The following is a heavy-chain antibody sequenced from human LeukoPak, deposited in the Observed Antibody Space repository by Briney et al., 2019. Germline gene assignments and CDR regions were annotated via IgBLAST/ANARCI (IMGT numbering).Heavy chain of an antibody. V-gene: IGHV4-30-4*08. CDR3: ARADILAGYYYFDY. J-gene: IGHJ4*02. CDR1: GGSISSGDYY. D-gene: IGHD3-9*01. CDR2: IYYSGST. Sequence: SETLSLTCTVSGGSISSGDYYWSWIRQPQGKGLEWIVYIYYSGSTYYNPSRKSRVTISVPTSKTQFSLTLSSVTAADTAVYYCARADILAGYYYFDYWGQGTLVTVSS.